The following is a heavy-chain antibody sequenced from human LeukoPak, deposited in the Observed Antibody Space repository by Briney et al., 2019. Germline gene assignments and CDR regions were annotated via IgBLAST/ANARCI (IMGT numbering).Heavy chain of an antibody. V-gene: IGHV1-2*06. D-gene: IGHD4-17*01. J-gene: IGHJ4*02. Sequence: GASVKVSCKASGYTFTRYYMHWVRQAPGQGLEWMGRINPNSGGTNYVQKFQGRVTMNRHTSIRTAYMELSSLGSADTAVYYCATDPDYGDLPFDYWGQGTLVTVSS. CDR1: GYTFTRYY. CDR2: INPNSGGT. CDR3: ATDPDYGDLPFDY.